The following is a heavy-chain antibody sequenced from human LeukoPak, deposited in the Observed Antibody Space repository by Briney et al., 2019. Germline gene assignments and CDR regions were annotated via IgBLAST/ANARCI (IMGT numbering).Heavy chain of an antibody. CDR1: GFTVSSNY. Sequence: PGGSLRLSCAASGFTVSSNYMSWVRQAPGKGLEWVSVIYSGGSTYYADSVKGRFTISRDNSKNTLYLQMNSLRAEDTAVYYCARVNGGNLPDYWGQGTLVTVSS. V-gene: IGHV3-53*01. CDR3: ARVNGGNLPDY. D-gene: IGHD2-21*01. J-gene: IGHJ4*02. CDR2: IYSGGST.